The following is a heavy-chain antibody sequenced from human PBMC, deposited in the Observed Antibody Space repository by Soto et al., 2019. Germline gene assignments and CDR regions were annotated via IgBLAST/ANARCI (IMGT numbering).Heavy chain of an antibody. V-gene: IGHV3-11*03. CDR2: ISSSSSYT. D-gene: IGHD3-22*01. CDR3: ARSITDYYDSSGYYDDY. J-gene: IGHJ4*02. CDR1: GFTFSDYY. Sequence: GGSLRLSCAASGFTFSDYYMSWIRQAPGKGLEWVSYISSSSSYTNYADSVKGRFSISRDNAKNSLYLQMNSLRAEDTAVYYCARSITDYYDSSGYYDDYWGQGTLVTVSS.